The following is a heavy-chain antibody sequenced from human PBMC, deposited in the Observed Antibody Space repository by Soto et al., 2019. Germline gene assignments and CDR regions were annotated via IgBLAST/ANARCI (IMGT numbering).Heavy chain of an antibody. D-gene: IGHD1-26*01. CDR2: ISHDGSNK. CDR1: GFTFSSYA. CDR3: ARDFFAFDSGSYFDY. V-gene: IGHV3-30-3*01. J-gene: IGHJ4*02. Sequence: GGSLRLSCAASGFTFSSYAMHWVRQAPGKGLEWVAVISHDGSNKYYADSVKGRFTISRDNSKNTLYLQMNSLRAEDTAVYYCARDFFAFDSGSYFDYWGQGTLVTVSS.